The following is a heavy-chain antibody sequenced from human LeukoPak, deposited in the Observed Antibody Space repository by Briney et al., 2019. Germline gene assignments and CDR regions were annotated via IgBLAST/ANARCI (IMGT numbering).Heavy chain of an antibody. J-gene: IGHJ4*02. CDR1: GFTFSTYW. CDR3: VGGSGWLPGY. V-gene: IGHV3-7*04. CDR2: IKKDGSEK. D-gene: IGHD6-19*01. Sequence: PGGSLRLSCAASGFTFSTYWMNWVRQAPGKGLEWVAIIKKDGSEKKYVDSVKGRFTISRDNAKNELYLQMDSLRADDTAVYYCVGGSGWLPGYWGQGTSVTVSS.